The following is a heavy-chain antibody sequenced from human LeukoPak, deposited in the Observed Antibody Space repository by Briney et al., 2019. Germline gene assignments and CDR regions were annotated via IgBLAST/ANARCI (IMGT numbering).Heavy chain of an antibody. CDR1: GGSISSYY. J-gene: IGHJ4*02. Sequence: PSETLSLTCTVSGGSISSYYWGWIRQPPGKGLEWIASIFYSGSTYHNPSLKSRVTISVDTSKNQFSLNLSSVTAADTAVYYCARGFRMVTSDSWGQGTLVTVSS. CDR3: ARGFRMVTSDS. CDR2: IFYSGST. V-gene: IGHV4-39*07. D-gene: IGHD5-18*01.